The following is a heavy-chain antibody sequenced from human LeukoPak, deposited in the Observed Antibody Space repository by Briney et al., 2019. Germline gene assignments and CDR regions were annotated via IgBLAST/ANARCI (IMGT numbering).Heavy chain of an antibody. J-gene: IGHJ4*02. Sequence: QSGGSLRLSCAASGFTFSNSPMSWVRQAPGKGLEWVSGISGGSTTFYADSVKGRFTVSGDNSQNTVYLQMNGLRVEDTAVYYCAKVNWDDSGGYWGQGTLVTVSS. CDR2: ISGGSTT. V-gene: IGHV3-23*01. CDR1: GFTFSNSP. D-gene: IGHD1-20*01. CDR3: AKVNWDDSGGY.